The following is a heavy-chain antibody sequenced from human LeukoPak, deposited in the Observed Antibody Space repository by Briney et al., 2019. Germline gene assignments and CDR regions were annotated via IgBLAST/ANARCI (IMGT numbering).Heavy chain of an antibody. D-gene: IGHD2-8*01. Sequence: PSQTLSLTCTVSGGSISSGDYYWSWIRQPPGKGLEWIGYIYHSGSTYYNPSLKSRVTISVDRSKNQFSLKLSSVTAADTAVYYCARRRSSGVMDVWGQGTTVTVSS. CDR2: IYHSGST. J-gene: IGHJ6*02. CDR3: ARRRSSGVMDV. CDR1: GGSISSGDYY. V-gene: IGHV4-30-2*01.